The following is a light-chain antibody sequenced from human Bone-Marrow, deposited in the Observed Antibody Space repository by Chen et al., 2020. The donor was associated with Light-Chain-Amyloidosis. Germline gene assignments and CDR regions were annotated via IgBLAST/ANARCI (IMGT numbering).Light chain of an antibody. Sequence: EIVLTQSPATLSLSPGEKATPSCRASQSVRSYLAWYQQKPGQAPRRLLYDASNRAAGIPARFSGSGSGTDFTLTFSSLEPADFAVYYCQQRSNWYTFGQGTPLEIK. V-gene: IGKV3-11*01. CDR1: QSVRSY. J-gene: IGKJ2*01. CDR2: DAS. CDR3: QQRSNWYT.